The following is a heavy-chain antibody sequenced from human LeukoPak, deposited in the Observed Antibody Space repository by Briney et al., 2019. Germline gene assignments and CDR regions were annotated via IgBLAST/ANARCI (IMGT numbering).Heavy chain of an antibody. V-gene: IGHV1-69*05. CDR2: ITPIFGTA. Sequence: ASVKVSCKASGGTFSSYAISWVRQAPGQGLEWMGRITPIFGTANYAQKFQGRVTITTDESTSTAYMELSSLRSEDTAVYYCARLSLDSSGWYGMNPWGQGTLVTVSS. CDR1: GGTFSSYA. J-gene: IGHJ5*02. CDR3: ARLSLDSSGWYGMNP. D-gene: IGHD6-19*01.